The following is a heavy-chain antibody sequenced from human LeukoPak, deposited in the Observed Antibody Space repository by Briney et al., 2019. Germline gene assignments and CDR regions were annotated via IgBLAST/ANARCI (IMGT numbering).Heavy chain of an antibody. Sequence: SETLSLTCAVSGYSISSGYYWGWIRQPPGKGLEWIGSIYHSGSTYYNPSLKSRVTISVDTSKNQFSLKLSSVTAADTAVYYCAGHSRGKVLWGQGTLVTVSS. J-gene: IGHJ4*02. D-gene: IGHD6-13*01. CDR2: IYHSGST. V-gene: IGHV4-38-2*01. CDR1: GYSISSGYY. CDR3: AGHSRGKVL.